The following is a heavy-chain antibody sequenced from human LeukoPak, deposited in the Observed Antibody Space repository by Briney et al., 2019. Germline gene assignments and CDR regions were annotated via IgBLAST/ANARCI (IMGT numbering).Heavy chain of an antibody. D-gene: IGHD5-12*01. V-gene: IGHV4-39*07. CDR1: GGSISSTSYY. CDR2: IHSIGNT. CDR3: ARRVIVATIDV. J-gene: IGHJ4*02. Sequence: SETLSLTCSVSGGSISSTSYYWAWIRQPPGKGLEWIGSIHSIGNTFYNPSLKSRLTISQDKSKNQFSLNLASVTAADTAVYYCARRVIVATIDVWGQGTLVTVSS.